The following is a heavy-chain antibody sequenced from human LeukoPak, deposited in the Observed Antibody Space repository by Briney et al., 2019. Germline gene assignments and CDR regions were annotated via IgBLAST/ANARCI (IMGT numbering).Heavy chain of an antibody. J-gene: IGHJ4*02. Sequence: PGGSLRLSCAASGFTFKTYAVSWVRQGPGKGLEWVSAISACGGRTYYADSVKGRLIISRDNATKSLYLQMNSLRAEDTGVYYCARVDYGASFIDYWGQGTLVTVSS. D-gene: IGHD4-17*01. V-gene: IGHV3-23*01. CDR3: ARVDYGASFIDY. CDR1: GFTFKTYA. CDR2: ISACGGRT.